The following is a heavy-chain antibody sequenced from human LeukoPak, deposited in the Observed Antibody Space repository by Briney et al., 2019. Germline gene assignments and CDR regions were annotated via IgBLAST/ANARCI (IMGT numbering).Heavy chain of an antibody. CDR3: ARVVGDTAMVTDYYYGMDV. V-gene: IGHV4-31*03. D-gene: IGHD5-18*01. J-gene: IGHJ6*02. Sequence: SETLSLTCTVSGGSISSGGYSWSWIRQHPGKGLEWIGYIYYSGSTYYNPSLKSRVTISVDTSKNQFSLKLSSVTAADTAVYYCARVVGDTAMVTDYYYGMDVWGQGTTVTVSS. CDR1: GGSISSGGYS. CDR2: IYYSGST.